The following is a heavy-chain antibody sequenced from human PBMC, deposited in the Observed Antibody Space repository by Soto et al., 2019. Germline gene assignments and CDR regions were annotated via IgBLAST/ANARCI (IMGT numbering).Heavy chain of an antibody. CDR2: ISASNGNT. Sequence: QVQLVQSGPEVKKPGASGRVSCKASGSTFINFGFSWVRQAPGQGLAWLGWISASNGNTYYAQKFQGRITLTTHTPTTTAYMDLRTLTSDDTAVYFCARVHGSRDGVYDPAPVGWGHGTLVTVSP. CDR3: ARVHGSRDGVYDPAPVG. CDR1: GSTFINFG. D-gene: IGHD5-12*01. V-gene: IGHV1-18*01. J-gene: IGHJ4*01.